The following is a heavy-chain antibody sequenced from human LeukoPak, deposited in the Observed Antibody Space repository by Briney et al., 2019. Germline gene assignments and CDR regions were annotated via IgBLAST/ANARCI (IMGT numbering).Heavy chain of an antibody. Sequence: ASVKVSCKASGYTFTSYYMRWVRQAPGQGLEWMGIINPSGASTGYAQKFQGRVTMTWDTSTGTVYMELSSLRSEDTAVYYCARFSSSWYSSFDYWGQGTLVTVSS. D-gene: IGHD6-13*01. CDR1: GYTFTSYY. J-gene: IGHJ4*02. V-gene: IGHV1-46*01. CDR2: INPSGAST. CDR3: ARFSSSWYSSFDY.